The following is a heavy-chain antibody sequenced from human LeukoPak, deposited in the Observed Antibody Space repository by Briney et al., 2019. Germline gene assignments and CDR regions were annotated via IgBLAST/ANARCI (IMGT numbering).Heavy chain of an antibody. V-gene: IGHV1-18*04. CDR1: GYTFTSYG. CDR3: ARVRGGYCSSTSCYLGY. D-gene: IGHD2-2*01. CDR2: ISAYNGNT. Sequence: GASVKVSCKASGYTFTSYGISWVRQAPGQGLEWTGWISAYNGNTNYAQKLQGRVTMTTDTSTSTAYMELRSLRSDDTAVYYCARVRGGYCSSTSCYLGYWGQGTLVTVSS. J-gene: IGHJ4*02.